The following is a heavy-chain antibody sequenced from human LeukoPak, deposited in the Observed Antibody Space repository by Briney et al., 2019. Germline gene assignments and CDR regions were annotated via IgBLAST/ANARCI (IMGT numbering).Heavy chain of an antibody. D-gene: IGHD6-19*01. J-gene: IGHJ5*02. Sequence: EATVKVSCKASGYTFTGYYMHWVRQAPGQGLEWMGWINPNSGGTKYAQKFQGRVTMTRDTSISTAYMELSRLRSDDTAVYYCARVEGDSSGRFDPWGQGTLVTVSS. CDR3: ARVEGDSSGRFDP. CDR2: INPNSGGT. CDR1: GYTFTGYY. V-gene: IGHV1-2*02.